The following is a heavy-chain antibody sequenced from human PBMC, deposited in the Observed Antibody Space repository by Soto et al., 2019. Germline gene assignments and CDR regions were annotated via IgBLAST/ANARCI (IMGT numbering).Heavy chain of an antibody. D-gene: IGHD3-9*01. CDR1: GGSISSYY. Sequence: LSLTCTVSGGSISSYYWSWIRQPPGKGLEWIGYIYYSGSTNYNPSLKSRVTISVDTSKNQFSLKLSSVTAADTAVYYCARDARDYDILTGYKTPYYYYYGMDVWGQGTTVTVSS. V-gene: IGHV4-59*01. J-gene: IGHJ6*02. CDR2: IYYSGST. CDR3: ARDARDYDILTGYKTPYYYYYGMDV.